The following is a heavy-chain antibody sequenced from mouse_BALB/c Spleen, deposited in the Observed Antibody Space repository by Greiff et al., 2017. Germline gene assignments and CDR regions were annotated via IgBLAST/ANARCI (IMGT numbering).Heavy chain of an antibody. V-gene: IGHV2-2*02. CDR3: ARKYYDYDGGSYFDY. Sequence: VQLKQSGPGLVQPSQSLSITCTVSGFSLTSYGVHWVRQSPGKGLEWLGVIWSGGSTDYNAAFISRLSISKDNSKSQVFFKMNSLQANDTAIYYCARKYYDYDGGSYFDYWGQGTTLTVSS. J-gene: IGHJ2*01. CDR1: GFSLTSYG. D-gene: IGHD2-4*01. CDR2: IWSGGST.